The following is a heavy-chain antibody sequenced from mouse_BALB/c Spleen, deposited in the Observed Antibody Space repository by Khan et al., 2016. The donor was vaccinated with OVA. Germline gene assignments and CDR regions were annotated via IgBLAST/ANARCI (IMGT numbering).Heavy chain of an antibody. J-gene: IGHJ3*01. Sequence: QVQLKESGPGLVAPSQTLSITCTVSGFSLTSYGVHWVRQPPGKGLEWLGVIWAGGSTNHNSALMSRLGISKANSKSQVFLKMNSLQTDDTAMDYCARAFYYGAWFAYWGQGTLVTVSA. V-gene: IGHV2-9*02. CDR1: GFSLTSYG. CDR2: IWAGGST. D-gene: IGHD1-1*01. CDR3: ARAFYYGAWFAY.